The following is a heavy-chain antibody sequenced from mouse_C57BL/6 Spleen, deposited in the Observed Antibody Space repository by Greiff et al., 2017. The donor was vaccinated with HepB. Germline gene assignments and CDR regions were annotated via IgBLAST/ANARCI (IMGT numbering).Heavy chain of an antibody. J-gene: IGHJ4*01. CDR3: ARKTITTGYYAMDY. CDR2: IYPSDSET. D-gene: IGHD2-4*01. V-gene: IGHV1-61*01. CDR1: GYTFTSYW. Sequence: QVQLQQPGAELVRPGSSVKLSCKASGYTFTSYWMDWVKQRPGQGLEWIGNIYPSDSETHYNQKFKDKATLTVDKSSSTAYMQLSSLTSEDSAVYYSARKTITTGYYAMDYWGQGTSVTVSS.